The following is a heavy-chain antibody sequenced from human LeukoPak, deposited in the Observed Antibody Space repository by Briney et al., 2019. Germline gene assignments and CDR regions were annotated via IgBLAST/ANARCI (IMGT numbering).Heavy chain of an antibody. CDR2: INSDGSST. J-gene: IGHJ5*02. Sequence: GGSLRLSCAASGYTFSSYWMHWVRQAPGKGLVWVSRINSDGSSTSYADSVKGRFTISRDNAKNSLYLQMNSLRAEDTAVYYCARLYGSGNTGWFDPWGQGTLVTVSS. CDR3: ARLYGSGNTGWFDP. CDR1: GYTFSSYW. V-gene: IGHV3-74*01. D-gene: IGHD3-10*01.